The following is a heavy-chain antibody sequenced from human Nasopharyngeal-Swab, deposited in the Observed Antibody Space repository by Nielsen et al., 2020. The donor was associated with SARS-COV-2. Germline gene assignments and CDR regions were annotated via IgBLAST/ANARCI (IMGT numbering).Heavy chain of an antibody. Sequence: GRQAPGKGLEWVSGISPSGLTTYDADSVKGRFTISRDNANNTLYLQMNSLRAEDTAVYYCATLDYGDYAHYYYMDVWGKGTSVTVSS. D-gene: IGHD4-17*01. V-gene: IGHV3-23*01. CDR3: ATLDYGDYAHYYYMDV. J-gene: IGHJ6*03. CDR2: ISPSGLTT.